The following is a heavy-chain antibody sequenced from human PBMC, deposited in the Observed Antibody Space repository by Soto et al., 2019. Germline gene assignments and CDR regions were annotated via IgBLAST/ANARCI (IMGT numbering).Heavy chain of an antibody. J-gene: IGHJ6*02. CDR1: GGSFSGYY. CDR2: INHSGST. V-gene: IGHV4-34*01. D-gene: IGHD2-15*01. Sequence: SETLSLTCAVYGGSFSGYYWSWIRQPPGKGLEWIGEINHSGSTNYNPSLKSRVTISVDTSKNQFSLKLSSVTAADTAVYYCARGPWQVVAATPNYYYGMDVWGQGTTVTVSS. CDR3: ARGPWQVVAATPNYYYGMDV.